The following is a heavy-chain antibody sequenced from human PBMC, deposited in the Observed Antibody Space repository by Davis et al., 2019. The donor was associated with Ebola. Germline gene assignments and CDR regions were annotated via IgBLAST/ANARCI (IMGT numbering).Heavy chain of an antibody. Sequence: PSETLSLTCAISGDRVSSGGWNWIRQSPSRGLEWLGRTYYSSKWYNDYAVSVKSRITINPDTSKNQFSPQLNSVTPEDTALYYCTRGWFRSGMDVWGQGTTITVSS. CDR1: GDRVSSGG. J-gene: IGHJ6*02. D-gene: IGHD6-19*01. CDR2: TYYSSKWYN. V-gene: IGHV6-1*01. CDR3: TRGWFRSGMDV.